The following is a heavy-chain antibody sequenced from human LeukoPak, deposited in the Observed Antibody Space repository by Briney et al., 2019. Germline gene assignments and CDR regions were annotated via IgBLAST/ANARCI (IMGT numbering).Heavy chain of an antibody. CDR2: INPSGGST. CDR1: GYTFSNYY. V-gene: IGHV1-46*01. J-gene: IGHJ3*02. Sequence: ASVKVSCKASGYTFSNYYIHWVRQAPGQGLEWMAIINPSGGSTTYAQKFQGRINMTRDTSTSKVYMGLYSLRSDDTAVYYCARDGRLTTVSVPWVSLGIWGQGTMVSVS. D-gene: IGHD4-17*01. CDR3: ARDGRLTTVSVPWVSLGI.